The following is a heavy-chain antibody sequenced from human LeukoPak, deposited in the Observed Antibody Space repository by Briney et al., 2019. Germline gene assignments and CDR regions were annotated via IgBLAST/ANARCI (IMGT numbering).Heavy chain of an antibody. J-gene: IGHJ4*02. CDR3: ARGLGSSTSCYGY. CDR1: GGSISSYY. CDR2: IYYSGST. D-gene: IGHD2-2*01. Sequence: SETLSLTCTDSGGSISSYYWSWIRQPPGKGLEWIGYIYYSGSTNYNPSLKSRVTISVDTSKNQFSPKLSSVTAADTAVYYCARGLGSSTSCYGYWGQGTLVTVSS. V-gene: IGHV4-59*01.